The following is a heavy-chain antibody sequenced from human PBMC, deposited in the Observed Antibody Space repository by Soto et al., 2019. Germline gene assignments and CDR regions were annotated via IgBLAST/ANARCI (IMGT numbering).Heavy chain of an antibody. Sequence: EVQLVESGGGLVQPGRSLRLSCAASGFTFDEYAMHWVRQAPGKGLEWVSGVTWNSDSLGDGDSVKGRFTISRDNAKKSLSLQMNSLRTEDTAFYYCAKAFDGASRDLDYWGQGTLVTVSS. V-gene: IGHV3-9*01. CDR2: VTWNSDSL. CDR3: AKAFDGASRDLDY. J-gene: IGHJ4*02. D-gene: IGHD2-15*01. CDR1: GFTFDEYA.